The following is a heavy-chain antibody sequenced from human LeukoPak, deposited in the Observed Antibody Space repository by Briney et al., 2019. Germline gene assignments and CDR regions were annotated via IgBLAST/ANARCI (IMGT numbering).Heavy chain of an antibody. J-gene: IGHJ4*02. Sequence: SETLSLTCTVSGVSISSSRYYWGWIRQPPGKGLEWIGSIYYSGSTYYNPSLKSRVTISVDTSKNQFSLKLSSVTAADTAVYYCAREERWLQSDYWGQGTLVTVSS. D-gene: IGHD5-24*01. V-gene: IGHV4-39*02. CDR3: AREERWLQSDY. CDR1: GVSISSSRYY. CDR2: IYYSGST.